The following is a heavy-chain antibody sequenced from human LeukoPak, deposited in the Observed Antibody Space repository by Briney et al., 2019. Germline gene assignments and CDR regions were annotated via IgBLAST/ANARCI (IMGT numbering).Heavy chain of an antibody. CDR2: IWYDGSNK. Sequence: GGSLRLSCAASGFTFSNYGMHWVRQAPGKGLEWVAVIWYDGSNKYYADSVKGRFTISRDNSKNTLYVQMNSLGAEDTALYYCAKLGFDSSGSHSLVDYWGQGTPVTVSS. D-gene: IGHD3-22*01. CDR3: AKLGFDSSGSHSLVDY. V-gene: IGHV3-33*03. CDR1: GFTFSNYG. J-gene: IGHJ4*02.